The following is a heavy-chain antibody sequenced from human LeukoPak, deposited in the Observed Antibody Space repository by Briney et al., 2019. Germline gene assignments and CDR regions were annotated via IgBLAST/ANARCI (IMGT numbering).Heavy chain of an antibody. V-gene: IGHV1-18*01. CDR2: ISGYNGNT. CDR1: GYTSTSYG. D-gene: IGHD6-19*01. J-gene: IGHJ4*02. CDR3: ARVGPWSSSGWYAGSG. Sequence: ASVKVSCKASGYTSTSYGINWVRQAPGQGLEWMGWISGYNGNTNYAEKLQDRVTVTTDTSTSTAYMELRSLRSDDTAVYYCARVGPWSSSGWYAGSGWGQGTLVTVSS.